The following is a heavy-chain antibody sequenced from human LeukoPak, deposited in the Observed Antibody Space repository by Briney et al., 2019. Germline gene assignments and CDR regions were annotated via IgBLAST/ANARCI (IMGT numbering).Heavy chain of an antibody. J-gene: IGHJ6*03. CDR3: ASYYGDYDAGYYYYYMDV. V-gene: IGHV3-23*01. Sequence: GGSLRLSCAASGFTFSSYAMSWVRQAPGKGLEWVSSISGSGGSTYFADSVKGRFTISRDNSKNTLYLQMNSLRAEDTAVYYCASYYGDYDAGYYYYYMDVWGKGTTVTISS. CDR2: ISGSGGST. CDR1: GFTFSSYA. D-gene: IGHD4-17*01.